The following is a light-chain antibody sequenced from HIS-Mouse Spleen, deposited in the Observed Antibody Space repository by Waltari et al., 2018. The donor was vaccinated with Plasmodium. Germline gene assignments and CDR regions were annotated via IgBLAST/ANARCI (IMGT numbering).Light chain of an antibody. CDR2: DAS. CDR1: QGISSA. V-gene: IGKV1D-13*01. J-gene: IGKJ5*01. Sequence: AIQLTQSPSSLSASVGDRVNITCRASQGISSALAWYQQKPGKAPKLLIYDASSLESGVPSRFSGSGSGTDFTLTISSLQPEDFATYYCQQFNNYPSITFGQGTRLEIK. CDR3: QQFNNYPSIT.